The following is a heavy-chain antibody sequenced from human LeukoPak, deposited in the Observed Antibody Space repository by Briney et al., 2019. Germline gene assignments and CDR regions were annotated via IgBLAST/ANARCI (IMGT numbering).Heavy chain of an antibody. CDR2: IYYSGST. V-gene: IGHV4-39*02. CDR1: GGSISSSSYY. Sequence: KPSESLSLTCTVSGGSISSSSYYWGWIRQPPGKGLEWIGSIYYSGSTYYNPSLKSRVTISVDTSKNQFSLKLSSVTAADTAVYYCARDYGDYVGHDYWGQGTLVTVPS. J-gene: IGHJ4*02. CDR3: ARDYGDYVGHDY. D-gene: IGHD4-17*01.